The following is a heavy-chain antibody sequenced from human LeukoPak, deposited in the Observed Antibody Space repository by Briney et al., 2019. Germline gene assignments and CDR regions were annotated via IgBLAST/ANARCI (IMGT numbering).Heavy chain of an antibody. CDR1: AVIFCSNW. D-gene: IGHD3-10*01. CDR3: ATGKLGELLDFDY. V-gene: IGHV3-7*01. CDR2: IKQDGSEK. J-gene: IGHJ4*02. Sequence: GGSLRLPCSASAVIFCSNWMRWVGHAPRQGLVWVANIKQDGSEKYYVDSVKGRFTISRDNTKNSLYLQMNSRRTEDTAVYYCATGKLGELLDFDYWGQGTLVTVSS.